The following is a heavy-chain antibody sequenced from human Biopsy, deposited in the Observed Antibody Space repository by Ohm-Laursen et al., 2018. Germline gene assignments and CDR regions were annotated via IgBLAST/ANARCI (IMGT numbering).Heavy chain of an antibody. J-gene: IGHJ1*01. CDR2: NIPILGTG. Sequence: ASVKASCKAPGGTFSNYGANWVRQAPGQGLEWLGGNIPILGTGNYAQKFQDRVTVAADTSPSTATMELRSLRSDDTAVYYCATKLTGYFHHWGQGTLVIVSS. CDR1: GGTFSNYG. D-gene: IGHD3-9*01. CDR3: ATKLTGYFHH. V-gene: IGHV1-69*06.